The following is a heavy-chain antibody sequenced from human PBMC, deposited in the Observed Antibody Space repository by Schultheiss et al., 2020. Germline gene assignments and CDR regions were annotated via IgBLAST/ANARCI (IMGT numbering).Heavy chain of an antibody. Sequence: YVKVSCKASGGTFSSYAISWVRQAPGQGLEWMGGIIPIFGTANYAQKFQGRVTITADESTSTAYMELSSLRSEDTAVYYCARDGWFPRSKDYYYYYGMDVWGQGTTVTVSS. J-gene: IGHJ6*02. CDR1: GGTFSSYA. V-gene: IGHV1-69*01. CDR3: ARDGWFPRSKDYYYYYGMDV. D-gene: IGHD2-15*01. CDR2: IIPIFGTA.